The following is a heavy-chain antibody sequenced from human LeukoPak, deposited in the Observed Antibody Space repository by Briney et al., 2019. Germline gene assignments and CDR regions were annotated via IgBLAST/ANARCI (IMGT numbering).Heavy chain of an antibody. Sequence: HGASLKISCKGSGYSFTSYWISWVRQMPGKGLEWMGRIDPSDSYSNNSPSFQGHVTISADKSINTAYLQWSSLKASDTAMYYCARRRGGFDYWGQGTLVTVSS. J-gene: IGHJ4*02. CDR3: ARRRGGFDY. D-gene: IGHD3-16*01. V-gene: IGHV5-10-1*01. CDR2: IDPSDSYS. CDR1: GYSFTSYW.